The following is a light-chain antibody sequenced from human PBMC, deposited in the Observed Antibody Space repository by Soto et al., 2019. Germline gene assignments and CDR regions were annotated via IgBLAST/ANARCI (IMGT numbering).Light chain of an antibody. CDR2: VNT. CDR1: NSNIGAGYD. Sequence: QSVLTQPPSVSGAPGQRVTISCTGSNSNIGAGYDVHWYQQLPGTAPKLLIYVNTNRPSGVPDRFSGSKSGTSASLAIAGLQAEDEADYYCQSYDSSLSVVFGGGTQLTVL. V-gene: IGLV1-40*01. CDR3: QSYDSSLSVV. J-gene: IGLJ2*01.